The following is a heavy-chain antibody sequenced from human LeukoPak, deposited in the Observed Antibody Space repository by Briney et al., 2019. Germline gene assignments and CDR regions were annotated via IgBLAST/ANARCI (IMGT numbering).Heavy chain of an antibody. V-gene: IGHV3-23*01. D-gene: IGHD2-15*01. CDR3: AKRPSGVVVVAAFIDY. CDR2: ISGSGGST. CDR1: GFTFTTYA. Sequence: GGSLRLSCGASGFTFTTYAMTWVRQAPGKGLEWVSSISGSGGSTYYADSVKGRFTISRDNSKNTLYLQMNSLRAEDAAVYYCAKRPSGVVVVAAFIDYWGQGTLVTVSS. J-gene: IGHJ4*02.